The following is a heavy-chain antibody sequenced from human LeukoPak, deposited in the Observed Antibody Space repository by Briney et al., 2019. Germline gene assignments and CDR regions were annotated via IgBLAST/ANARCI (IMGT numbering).Heavy chain of an antibody. D-gene: IGHD3-9*01. CDR2: ITGSGGNT. Sequence: GGSLRPSCAASGFTFTNYAMSWVRQAPGKGLEWVSAITGSGGNTCYADSVKGRFTISRDNSKNTVFLQMNSLRAEDTAVYYCAKWGDYDVLTGYNASDFWAQETLVTVSS. V-gene: IGHV3-23*01. CDR1: GFTFTNYA. CDR3: AKWGDYDVLTGYNASDF. J-gene: IGHJ4*02.